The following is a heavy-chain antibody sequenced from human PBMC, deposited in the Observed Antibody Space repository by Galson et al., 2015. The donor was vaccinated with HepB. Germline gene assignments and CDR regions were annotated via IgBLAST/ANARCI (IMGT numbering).Heavy chain of an antibody. CDR1: DGSVSSGSYY. CDR2: IYYSGST. D-gene: IGHD2-15*01. J-gene: IGHJ5*02. CDR3: ARERLGYGFDP. Sequence: SETLSLTCTVSDGSVSSGSYYWSWIRQPPGKGLEWIGYIYYSGSTNYSPSLKSRVAMSVDTSKNQFSLKVTSVTAADTAVYYCARERLGYGFDPWGQGTLVSVSS. V-gene: IGHV4-61*01.